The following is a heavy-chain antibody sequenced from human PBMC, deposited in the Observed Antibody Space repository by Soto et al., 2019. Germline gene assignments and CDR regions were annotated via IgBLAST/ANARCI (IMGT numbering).Heavy chain of an antibody. D-gene: IGHD4-17*01. J-gene: IGHJ5*01. CDR2: ISHRGST. V-gene: IGHV4-34*02. CDR3: ARGIRPDS. CDR1: GGSLSGYY. Sequence: QVQLQQWGAGLLKPSETLSLTCAVHGGSLSGYYWSWIRQTPGKGLEWIGEISHRGSTNYNPSLKSRVTISLDTSKNQFSLKLASVTAADTAAYYCARGIRPDSWGHGTQVTVSS.